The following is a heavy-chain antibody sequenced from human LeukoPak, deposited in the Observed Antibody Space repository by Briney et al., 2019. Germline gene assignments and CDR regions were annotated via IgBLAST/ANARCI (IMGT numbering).Heavy chain of an antibody. CDR1: GFTFSSYA. Sequence: PGGSLRLSGAASGFTFSSYAMSWVRQAPGKGLELVSAISGSGGSTYYADSVKGRFTISRDNSKNTLYLQMNSLRAEDTAVYYCAKYPDYGDYPYSAYFDYWGQGTLVTVSS. D-gene: IGHD4-17*01. CDR2: ISGSGGST. J-gene: IGHJ4*02. V-gene: IGHV3-23*01. CDR3: AKYPDYGDYPYSAYFDY.